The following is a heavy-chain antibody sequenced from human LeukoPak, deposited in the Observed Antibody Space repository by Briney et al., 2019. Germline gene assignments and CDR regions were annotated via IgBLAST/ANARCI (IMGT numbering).Heavy chain of an antibody. CDR2: IRYDGSNK. Sequence: PGGSLRLSCAASGFTFSSYGMHWVRQAPGKGLEWVAFIRYDGSNKYYADSVKGRFTISRDNSKNTLYLQMNSLRAEDAAVYYCARAGYTYGTLYFWGQGTLVTVSS. CDR3: ARAGYTYGTLYF. D-gene: IGHD5-18*01. V-gene: IGHV3-30*02. J-gene: IGHJ4*02. CDR1: GFTFSSYG.